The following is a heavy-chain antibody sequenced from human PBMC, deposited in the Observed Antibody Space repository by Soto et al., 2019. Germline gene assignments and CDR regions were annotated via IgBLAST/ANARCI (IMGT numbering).Heavy chain of an antibody. D-gene: IGHD6-19*01. CDR1: GDTFSTYT. CDR2: IIPRSATS. V-gene: IGHV1-69*13. CDR3: ARDGGSGTAVAGTQDHYTYYGMDV. J-gene: IGHJ6*02. Sequence: SVKVSCKASGDTFSTYTITWMRQAPGQGLEWMGGIIPRSATSNYAQKFQGRVTITADESKNTLYLQMNNLRAEDTAVYYCARDGGSGTAVAGTQDHYTYYGMDVWGQGTTVTVSS.